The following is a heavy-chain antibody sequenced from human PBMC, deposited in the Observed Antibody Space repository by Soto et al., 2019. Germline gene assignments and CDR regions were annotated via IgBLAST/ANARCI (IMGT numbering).Heavy chain of an antibody. CDR1: GGTFSSYA. J-gene: IGHJ6*02. CDR2: IIPIFGTA. Sequence: QVQLVQSGAEVKKPGSSVKVSCKASGGTFSSYAISWVRQAPGQGLEWMGGIIPIFGTANYAQKFQGSVTITADESTSTAYMELSILRSEDTAVYYCARASTGYSSSWDYYYGMDVWGQGTTVTVSS. D-gene: IGHD6-13*01. V-gene: IGHV1-69*01. CDR3: ARASTGYSSSWDYYYGMDV.